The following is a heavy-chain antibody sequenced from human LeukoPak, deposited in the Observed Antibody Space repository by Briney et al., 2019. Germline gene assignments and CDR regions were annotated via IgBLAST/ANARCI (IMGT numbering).Heavy chain of an antibody. Sequence: SETLSLTCAVYGGSFSGYYWSWIRQPPGKGLEWIGEINHSGSTNYNPSLKSRVTISVDTSKNQFSLKLSSVTAADTAVYYCARLPYSGRYAFDYWGQGTLVTASS. V-gene: IGHV4-34*01. CDR2: INHSGST. J-gene: IGHJ4*02. D-gene: IGHD1-26*01. CDR1: GGSFSGYY. CDR3: ARLPYSGRYAFDY.